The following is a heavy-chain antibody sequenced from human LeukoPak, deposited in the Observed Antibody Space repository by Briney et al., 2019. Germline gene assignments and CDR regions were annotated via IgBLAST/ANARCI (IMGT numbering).Heavy chain of an antibody. J-gene: IGHJ1*01. V-gene: IGHV6-1*01. Sequence: SQTLSLTCAISGDSVSSHWAAWNCISPSPSRSPDRLGRTYYRSKWFSRYAVSVKSRITINADTSKNQFSLQLNSVTPDDTAVYYCARGPGYFQHWGQGTLVTVSS. CDR3: ARGPGYFQH. CDR1: GDSVSSHWAA. CDR2: TYYRSKWFS.